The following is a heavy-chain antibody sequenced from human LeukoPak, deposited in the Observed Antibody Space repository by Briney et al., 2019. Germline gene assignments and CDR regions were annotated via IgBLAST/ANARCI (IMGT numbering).Heavy chain of an antibody. D-gene: IGHD3-22*01. CDR2: INWNGGSP. CDR1: GFTFSSYW. Sequence: PGGSLRLSCAASGFTFSSYWMSWVRQAPGKGLEWVSGINWNGGSPGYADSVKGRFTISRDNAKNSLYLQMNSLRAEDTALYYCARVYYYDSSGYYYFDYWGQGTLVTVSS. V-gene: IGHV3-20*04. CDR3: ARVYYYDSSGYYYFDY. J-gene: IGHJ4*02.